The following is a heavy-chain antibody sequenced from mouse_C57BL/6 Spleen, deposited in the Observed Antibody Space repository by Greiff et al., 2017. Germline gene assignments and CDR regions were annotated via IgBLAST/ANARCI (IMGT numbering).Heavy chain of an antibody. J-gene: IGHJ4*01. CDR1: GFTFSDYY. Sequence: EVHLVESEGGLVQPGSSMKLSCTASGFTFSDYYMAWVRQVPEKGLEWVANINYDGSSTYYLDSLKSRFIISRDNAKNILYLQMSSLKSEDTATYYCARVGVTTWAMDYWGQGTSVTVSS. D-gene: IGHD2-2*01. CDR3: ARVGVTTWAMDY. V-gene: IGHV5-16*01. CDR2: INYDGSST.